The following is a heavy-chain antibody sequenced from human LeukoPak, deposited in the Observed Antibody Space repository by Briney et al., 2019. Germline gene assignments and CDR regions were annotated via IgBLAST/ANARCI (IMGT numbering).Heavy chain of an antibody. D-gene: IGHD3-22*01. CDR1: GFTFSSYG. J-gene: IGHJ4*02. CDR3: ARGGYYDSSGYVHFDY. CDR2: IWYDGSNK. Sequence: GGSLRLSCAACGFTFSSYGMHWVRQAPGKGLEWVAVIWYDGSNKYYADSVKGRFTISRDNSKNTLYLQMNSLRAEDTAVYYCARGGYYDSSGYVHFDYWGQGTLVTVSS. V-gene: IGHV3-33*01.